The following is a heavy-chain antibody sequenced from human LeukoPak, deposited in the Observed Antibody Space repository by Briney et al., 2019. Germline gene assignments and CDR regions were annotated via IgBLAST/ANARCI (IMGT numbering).Heavy chain of an antibody. CDR2: INSDGSST. V-gene: IGHV3-74*01. J-gene: IGHJ4*02. Sequence: PGGSLRLSCAASGFTFSSYWMHWVRQAPGKGLEWVSRINSDGSSTSYADSVKGRFTISRDNAKNTLYLQMNSLRAEDTAVYYCARGWGATGLFDYWGQGTLVTVSS. CDR1: GFTFSSYW. D-gene: IGHD1-26*01. CDR3: ARGWGATGLFDY.